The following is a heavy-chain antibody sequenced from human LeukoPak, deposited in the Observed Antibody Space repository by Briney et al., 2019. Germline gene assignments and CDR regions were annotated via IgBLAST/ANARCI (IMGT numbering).Heavy chain of an antibody. J-gene: IGHJ4*02. CDR1: GGSISSYY. D-gene: IGHD5-24*01. CDR2: IYTSGST. CDR3: ARSRGGYNRYFDY. Sequence: SETLSLTCTVSGGSISSYYWSWIRRPPGKGLEWIGYIYTSGSTNYNPSLKSRVTISVDTSKNQFSLKLSSVTAADTAVYYCARSRGGYNRYFDYWGQGTLVTVSS. V-gene: IGHV4-4*09.